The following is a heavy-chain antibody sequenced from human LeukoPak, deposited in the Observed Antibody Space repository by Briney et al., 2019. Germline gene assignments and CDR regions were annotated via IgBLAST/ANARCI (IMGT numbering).Heavy chain of an antibody. D-gene: IGHD6-6*01. CDR1: GFTFSSYS. CDR3: AGAETSTAARPH. V-gene: IGHV3-21*01. Sequence: GGSLRLSCAASGFTFSSYSMNWVRQAPGKGLEWVSSISSSSSYIYYADSVKGRFTISRDNAKNSLYLQMNSLRAEDTAVYYCAGAETSTAARPHWGQGTLVTVSS. J-gene: IGHJ4*02. CDR2: ISSSSSYI.